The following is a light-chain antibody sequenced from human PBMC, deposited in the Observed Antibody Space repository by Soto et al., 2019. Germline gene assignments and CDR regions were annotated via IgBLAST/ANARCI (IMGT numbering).Light chain of an antibody. CDR3: SSDTSSSTVDV. V-gene: IGLV2-14*01. CDR1: SSDGGGYDF. Sequence: QSALTQPASVSGSPGRSISISCSGTSSDGGGYDFVSCYQQYPGKAPTVLIYDVSNRPSGVSNRFSSSKSGNTASLTISGLQAEDEAGYYCSSDTSSSTVDVFGTGTKVTV. J-gene: IGLJ1*01. CDR2: DVS.